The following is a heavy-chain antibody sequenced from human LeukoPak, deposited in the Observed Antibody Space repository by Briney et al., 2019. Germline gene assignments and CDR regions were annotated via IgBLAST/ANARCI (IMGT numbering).Heavy chain of an antibody. J-gene: IGHJ4*02. Sequence: SQTLSLTCAVSGDSVSSKNDAWNWIRQSPSRGLEWLGRTYYRSKWYNDYAESMEGRMTISQDTSKNQYSLHLNSVTPDDTAVYYCARDLGTTGWHTFDYWGQGTLVTVSS. CDR1: GDSVSSKNDA. CDR3: ARDLGTTGWHTFDY. CDR2: TYYRSKWYN. D-gene: IGHD6-19*01. V-gene: IGHV6-1*01.